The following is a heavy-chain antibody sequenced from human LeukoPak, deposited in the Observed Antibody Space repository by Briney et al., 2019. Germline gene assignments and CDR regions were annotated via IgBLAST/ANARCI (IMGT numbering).Heavy chain of an antibody. Sequence: SETLSLTCTVSGGSISSSSYYWGWIRQPPGKGLGWIGYIYYSGSTNYNPSLKSRVTISVDTSKNQFSLKLSSVTAADTAVYYCAKDWEGYRGPDYWGQGTLVTVSS. CDR2: IYYSGST. V-gene: IGHV4-61*01. CDR1: GGSISSSSYY. J-gene: IGHJ4*02. CDR3: AKDWEGYRGPDY. D-gene: IGHD5-18*01.